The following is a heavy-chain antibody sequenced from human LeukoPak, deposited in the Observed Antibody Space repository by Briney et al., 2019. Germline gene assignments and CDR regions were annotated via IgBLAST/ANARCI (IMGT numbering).Heavy chain of an antibody. D-gene: IGHD7-27*01. J-gene: IGHJ4*02. CDR2: IKEDGSEK. CDR3: AGLSRSHLAWGSY. Sequence: GGSLRLSCAASGFTFSRYWMSWVRQAPGKGLEWVANIKEDGSEKYYVDSVKGRFTISRDNAKSSLYLQMNSLRAEDTAVYYCAGLSRSHLAWGSYWGQGTLVTVSS. CDR1: GFTFSRYW. V-gene: IGHV3-7*01.